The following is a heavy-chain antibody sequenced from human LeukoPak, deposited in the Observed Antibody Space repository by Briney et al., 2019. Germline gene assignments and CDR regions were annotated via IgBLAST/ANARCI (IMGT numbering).Heavy chain of an antibody. D-gene: IGHD4-23*01. J-gene: IGHJ3*02. CDR2: ISGSGGTI. CDR3: VRDGHGGNSPPAFDI. Sequence: GGSLRLSCAASGFTFSSYEMNWVRQAPGKGLEWVSYISGSGGTIYYADSVKGRFTISRDNAKNSLYLQLNSLRAEDTAVYHCVRDGHGGNSPPAFDIWGRGTMVTVSS. V-gene: IGHV3-48*03. CDR1: GFTFSSYE.